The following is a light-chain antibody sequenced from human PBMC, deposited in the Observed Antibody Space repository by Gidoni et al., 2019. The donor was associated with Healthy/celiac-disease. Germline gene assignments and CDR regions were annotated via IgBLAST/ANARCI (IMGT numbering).Light chain of an antibody. J-gene: IGKJ1*01. V-gene: IGKV1-39*01. CDR2: AAS. Sequence: DIPMTQSPPSLSVSVGDRVTITCRASQSISSYLNWYQQKPGKAPKLLIYAASSLQSGVPSRFSGSGSGTDFTLTISSLQPEDFATYYCQQSYSTPWTFGEGTKVEIK. CDR1: QSISSY. CDR3: QQSYSTPWT.